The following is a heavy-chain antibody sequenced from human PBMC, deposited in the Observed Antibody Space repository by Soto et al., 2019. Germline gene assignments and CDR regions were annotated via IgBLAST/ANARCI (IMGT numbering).Heavy chain of an antibody. D-gene: IGHD2-21*02. CDR2: IKQEGTET. V-gene: IGHV3-7*03. CDR1: GFTFSTHW. CDR3: ARCGDAYIDS. Sequence: GGSLRLPCAASGFTFSTHWMVWVRQPPGRGLEWVANIKQEGTETSYVDSVKGRFTISRENAHNSLSLQMNSLRVEDTAVYYCARCGDAYIDSWGPGALVTVSS. J-gene: IGHJ5*02.